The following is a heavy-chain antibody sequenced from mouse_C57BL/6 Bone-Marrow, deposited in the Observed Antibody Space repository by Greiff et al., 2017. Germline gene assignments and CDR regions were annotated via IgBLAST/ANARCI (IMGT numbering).Heavy chain of an antibody. J-gene: IGHJ2*01. CDR2: ISSGSSTI. CDR1: GFTFSDYG. Sequence: EVKLVEPGGGLVKPGGSLKLSCAASGFTFSDYGMHWVRQAPEKGLEWVAYISSGSSTIYYADTVKGRFTISRDNAKNTLFLQMTRLRSEDTAMYYWVITTVVADYWGQGTTLTVSS. D-gene: IGHD1-1*01. V-gene: IGHV5-17*01. CDR3: VITTVVADY.